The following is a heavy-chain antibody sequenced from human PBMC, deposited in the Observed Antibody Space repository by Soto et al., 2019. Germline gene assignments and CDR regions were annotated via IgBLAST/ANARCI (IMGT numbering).Heavy chain of an antibody. Sequence: QVHLVQSGAEVKKPGSSVKVSCKSSGGAFSSYLLTWVRQAPGHGLEWMGGIIPIIGTANYAQKFQDRVTISADESTTTSYMELTRLRSEDTAVYYCARGRSAMSPAAGLDSWGQGTLVTVSS. D-gene: IGHD5-18*01. J-gene: IGHJ4*02. CDR2: IIPIIGTA. CDR3: ARGRSAMSPAAGLDS. V-gene: IGHV1-69*01. CDR1: GGAFSSYL.